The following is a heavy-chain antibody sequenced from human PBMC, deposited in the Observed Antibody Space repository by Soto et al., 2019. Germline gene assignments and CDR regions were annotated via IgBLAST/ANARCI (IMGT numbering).Heavy chain of an antibody. V-gene: IGHV3-23*01. CDR1: GFTFGSRA. Sequence: QPGGSLRLSCVASGFTFGSRAMSWVRQAPGEGLEWVATITDTGGDSKSADSVGGRFAISRDNSKNTLYLQMGRLRAEDSAVYYCARGSGDSYPGSRIFDFWGVGTLVTVSS. CDR2: ITDTGGDS. D-gene: IGHD3-10*01. J-gene: IGHJ4*02. CDR3: ARGSGDSYPGSRIFDF.